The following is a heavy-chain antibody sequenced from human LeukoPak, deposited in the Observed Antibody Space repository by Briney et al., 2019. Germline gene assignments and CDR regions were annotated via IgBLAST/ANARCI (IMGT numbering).Heavy chain of an antibody. CDR2: ISSSSSYI. D-gene: IGHD2-2*01. CDR3: ARDRDIVVVPAAPWYYYYGMDV. Sequence: GGSLRLSCAASGFTFSSYEMNWVRQAPGKGLEWVSSISSSSSYIYYADSVKGRFTISRDNAKNSLYLQMNSLRAEDTAVYYCARDRDIVVVPAAPWYYYYGMDVWGQGTTVTVSS. CDR1: GFTFSSYE. V-gene: IGHV3-21*01. J-gene: IGHJ6*02.